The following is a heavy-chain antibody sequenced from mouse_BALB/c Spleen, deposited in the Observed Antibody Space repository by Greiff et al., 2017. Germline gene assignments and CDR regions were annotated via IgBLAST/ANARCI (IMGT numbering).Heavy chain of an antibody. D-gene: IGHD2-10*01. J-gene: IGHJ3*01. CDR1: GFAFRSYD. V-gene: IGHV5-12-1*01. Sequence: EVKLMESGGGLVKPGGSLKLSCAASGFAFRSYDMSWVRQTPEKRLEWVAYISSGGGSTYYPDTVKGRFTISRDNAKNTLYLQMSSLKSEDTAMYYCARHVAYYGTGSWFADWGQGTLVTVSA. CDR3: ARHVAYYGTGSWFAD. CDR2: ISSGGGST.